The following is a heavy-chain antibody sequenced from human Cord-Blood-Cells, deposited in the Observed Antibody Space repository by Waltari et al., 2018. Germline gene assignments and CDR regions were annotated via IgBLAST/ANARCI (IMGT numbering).Heavy chain of an antibody. J-gene: IGHJ6*02. Sequence: EVQLVQSGAEVKKPGESLKISCKGSGYSFTSYWIGWVRQMPGKGLEWMGIIYPGDSDTRYSPSFQDQVTISADKSISTAYLQWSSLKASDTAMYYCARHSSPYYYYYGMDVWGQGTTVTVSS. V-gene: IGHV5-51*01. CDR2: IYPGDSDT. CDR3: ARHSSPYYYYYGMDV. D-gene: IGHD6-19*01. CDR1: GYSFTSYW.